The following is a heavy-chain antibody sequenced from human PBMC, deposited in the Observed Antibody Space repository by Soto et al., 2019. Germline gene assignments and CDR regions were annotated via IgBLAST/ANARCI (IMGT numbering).Heavy chain of an antibody. D-gene: IGHD6-25*01. J-gene: IGHJ6*02. CDR3: AKASSAGVGYYGMDV. V-gene: IGHV3-23*01. CDR2: ISGSGGST. CDR1: GFTFSSYA. Sequence: GGSLRLSCAASGFTFSSYAMSWVRQAPGTGLEWVSAISGSGGSTYYADSVKGRFTISRDNSKNTLYLQMNSLRAEDTAVYYCAKASSAGVGYYGMDVWGQGTTVTVSS.